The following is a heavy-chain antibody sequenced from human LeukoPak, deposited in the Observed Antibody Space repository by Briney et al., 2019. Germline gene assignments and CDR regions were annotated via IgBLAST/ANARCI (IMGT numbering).Heavy chain of an antibody. CDR2: IYYSGTT. D-gene: IGHD3-9*01. J-gene: IGHJ4*02. CDR1: GGSISSYY. V-gene: IGHV4-59*08. Sequence: TSETLSLTCTVSGGSISSYYWSWIRQPPGKGLEWIGYIYYSGTTNYNPSLKSRVTISVDTSKNQFSLKLSSVTAADTAVYYCARSFLTGYYKNWGQGTLVTVSS. CDR3: ARSFLTGYYKN.